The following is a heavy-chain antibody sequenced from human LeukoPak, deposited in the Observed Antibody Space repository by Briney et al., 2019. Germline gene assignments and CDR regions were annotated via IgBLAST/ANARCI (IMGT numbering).Heavy chain of an antibody. CDR1: GFTFSSYA. J-gene: IGHJ4*02. Sequence: PGGSLRLSCAASGFTFSSYAMHWVRQAPGKGLEWVAVISYDGSNKYYADSVKGRFTISRDNSKNTLYLQMNSLRAEDTAVYYCARDEGGIAAAAIDYWGQGTLVTVSS. V-gene: IGHV3-30-3*01. D-gene: IGHD6-13*01. CDR3: ARDEGGIAAAAIDY. CDR2: ISYDGSNK.